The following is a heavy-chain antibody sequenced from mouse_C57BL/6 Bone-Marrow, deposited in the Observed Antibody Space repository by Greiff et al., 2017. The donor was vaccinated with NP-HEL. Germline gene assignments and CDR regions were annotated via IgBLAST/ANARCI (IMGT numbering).Heavy chain of an antibody. CDR2: IVPETGGT. Sequence: VKLQQSGAELVRPGASVTLSCKASGYTFTDYEMHWVKQTPVHGLEWIGAIVPETGGTAYNQKFKGKAILTADKSSSTAYMELRSLTSEDSAVYYCTRDDGYPHWYFDVWGTGTTVTVSS. CDR1: GYTFTDYE. CDR3: TRDDGYPHWYFDV. J-gene: IGHJ1*03. D-gene: IGHD2-3*01. V-gene: IGHV1-15*01.